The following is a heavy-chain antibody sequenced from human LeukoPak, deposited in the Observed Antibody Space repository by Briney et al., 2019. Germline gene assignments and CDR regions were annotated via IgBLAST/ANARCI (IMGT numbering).Heavy chain of an antibody. V-gene: IGHV4-34*01. CDR2: INHSGST. Sequence: SETLSLTCAVYGGSFSGYYWSWIRQPPGKGLEWIGEINHSGSTNYNPSLKSRVTISVDTSKNQFSLKLSSVTAADTAVYYCARGSLLSNRRFDYWGQGTLVTVSS. CDR1: GGSFSGYY. J-gene: IGHJ4*02. CDR3: ARGSLLSNRRFDY. D-gene: IGHD1-14*01.